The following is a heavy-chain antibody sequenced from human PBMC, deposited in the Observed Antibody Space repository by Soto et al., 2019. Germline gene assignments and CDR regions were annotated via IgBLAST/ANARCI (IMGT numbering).Heavy chain of an antibody. V-gene: IGHV4-30-2*01. CDR2: IYHSGST. CDR3: ARKRPNAMVRGVIGWFDP. Sequence: SETLSLTCAVSGGSISSGGYSWSWIRQPPGKGLEWIGYIYHSGSTNYNPSLKSRVTISVDTSKNQFSLKLSSVTAADTAVYYCARKRPNAMVRGVIGWFDPWGQGTLVTVSS. D-gene: IGHD3-10*01. J-gene: IGHJ5*02. CDR1: GGSISSGGYS.